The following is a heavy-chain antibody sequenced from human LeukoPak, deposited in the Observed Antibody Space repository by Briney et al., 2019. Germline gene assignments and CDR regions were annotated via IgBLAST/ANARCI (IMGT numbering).Heavy chain of an antibody. CDR2: ISSSGSTI. CDR1: GFTFSSYE. Sequence: GGSLRLSCAASGFTFSSYEMNWVRRAPGKGLEWVSYISSSGSTIYYADSVKGRFTVSRDNAKNSLYLQMNSLRVDDTAVYYCARDNAYNWFDPWGQGTLVTVSS. J-gene: IGHJ5*02. CDR3: ARDNAYNWFDP. V-gene: IGHV3-48*03.